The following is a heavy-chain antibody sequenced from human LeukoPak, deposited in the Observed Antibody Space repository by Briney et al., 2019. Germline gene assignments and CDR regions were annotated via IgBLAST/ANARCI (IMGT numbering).Heavy chain of an antibody. V-gene: IGHV1-2*02. CDR3: AGTYGGNSEYFDL. D-gene: IGHD4-23*01. CDR1: GYTFTGYY. Sequence: ASVKVSCKASGYTFTGYYMHWVRQAPGQGLEWMGWINPNSGGTNYAQKFQGRVTMTRDTSISTAYMELSRLRSDDTAVYYCAGTYGGNSEYFDLWGRGTLVTVSS. J-gene: IGHJ2*01. CDR2: INPNSGGT.